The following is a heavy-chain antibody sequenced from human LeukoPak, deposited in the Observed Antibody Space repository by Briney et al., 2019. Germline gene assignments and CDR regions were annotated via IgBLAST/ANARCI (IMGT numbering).Heavy chain of an antibody. CDR1: GFTFSSYG. D-gene: IGHD6-13*01. CDR2: VSYDGIDK. J-gene: IGHJ6*02. Sequence: GRSPRLSCAASGFTFSSYGIHWVRQAPGKGLEWVAVVSYDGIDKYYADSVKGRFTISRDNSKNTLYLQMNSLRAEDTAVYYCAKSHSSPPYYYYGMDVWGQGTTVTVSS. V-gene: IGHV3-30*18. CDR3: AKSHSSPPYYYYGMDV.